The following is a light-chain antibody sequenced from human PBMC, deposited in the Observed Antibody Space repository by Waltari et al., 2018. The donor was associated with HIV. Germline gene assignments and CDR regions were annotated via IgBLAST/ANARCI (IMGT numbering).Light chain of an antibody. V-gene: IGLV7-46*01. J-gene: IGLJ2*01. CDR3: LLSFGGDLV. CDR2: DSN. CDR1: AGVVTRGHC. Sequence: QPVVTQEASLTVSPGGTVALTCASSAGVVTRGHCPYWFQVRPGQAPKTLIFDSNNRYSWTPARFAGSFLGGKAALTRTGALPEDEGDYYCLLSFGGDLVFGGGTKLTVL.